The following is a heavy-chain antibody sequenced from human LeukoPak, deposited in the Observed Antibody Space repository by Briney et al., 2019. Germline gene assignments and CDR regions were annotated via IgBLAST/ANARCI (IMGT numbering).Heavy chain of an antibody. D-gene: IGHD5-12*01. CDR3: ATSYDYKVAPFDF. CDR1: GDSIRAYQ. CDR2: INTNGGS. J-gene: IGHJ4*02. V-gene: IGHV4-4*09. Sequence: SETLSLTCTVSGDSIRAYQWSWIRQPPGKGLEWIAHINTNGGSDYNPSLKGRLTFSVDTSRDQFSLRLTSVTAADTATYYCATSYDYKVAPFDFWGQGTLVTVSS.